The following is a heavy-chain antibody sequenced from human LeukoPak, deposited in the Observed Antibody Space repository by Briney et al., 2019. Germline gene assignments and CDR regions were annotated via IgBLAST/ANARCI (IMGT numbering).Heavy chain of an antibody. CDR3: ARGGYCSSTSCYGAYYYYYYMDV. Sequence: GASVKVSCKASGYTFTGYYMHWVRQALGQGLEWMGWINPNSGGTNYAQKFQGRVTMTRDTSISTAYMELSRLRSDDTAVYYCARGGYCSSTSCYGAYYYYYYMDVWGKGTTVTVSS. J-gene: IGHJ6*03. D-gene: IGHD2-2*01. V-gene: IGHV1-2*02. CDR1: GYTFTGYY. CDR2: INPNSGGT.